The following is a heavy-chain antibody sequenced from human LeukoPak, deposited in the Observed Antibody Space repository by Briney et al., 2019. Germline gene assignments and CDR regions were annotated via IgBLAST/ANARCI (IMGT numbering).Heavy chain of an antibody. V-gene: IGHV3-53*01. Sequence: PGGSLRLSCAASGFTVSSNYMSWVRQAPGTGLEWVSIIYDIGSTYYADSVKGRFTIPRDNSKNTLYLQMNSLRAEDTAVYYCAKQYYDSSGYYPSYDYWGQGTLVTVSS. CDR2: IYDIGST. D-gene: IGHD3-22*01. J-gene: IGHJ4*02. CDR3: AKQYYDSSGYYPSYDY. CDR1: GFTVSSNY.